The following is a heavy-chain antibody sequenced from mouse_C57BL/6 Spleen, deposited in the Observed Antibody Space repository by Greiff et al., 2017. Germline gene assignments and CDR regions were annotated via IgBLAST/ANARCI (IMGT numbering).Heavy chain of an antibody. V-gene: IGHV14-4*01. D-gene: IGHD2-4*01. J-gene: IGHJ3*01. CDR1: GFNIKDDY. CDR2: IDPENGDT. Sequence: VQLKESGAELVRPGASVKLSCTASGFNIKDDYREWVKQRPEQGLEWIGWIDPENGDTEDASKFQGKATITADTSSNTAYLQLSSLTSEDTAVYYCTTFYDYGAWFAYWGQGTLVTVSA. CDR3: TTFYDYGAWFAY.